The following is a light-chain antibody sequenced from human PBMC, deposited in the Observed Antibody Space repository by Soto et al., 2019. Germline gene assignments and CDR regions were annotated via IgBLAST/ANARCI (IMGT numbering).Light chain of an antibody. V-gene: IGKV1-5*01. J-gene: IGKJ1*01. CDR1: QTISTW. CDR2: DAS. Sequence: DIQMTQSPSTLSASVRDRVTITCRASQTISTWMAWYQQKPGKAPKLLVYDASTLRSGVASRFSGSGSGTEFTLIISGLQPDDSATYYCQQYTNTNNPWMFGQGTKVDI. CDR3: QQYTNTNNPWM.